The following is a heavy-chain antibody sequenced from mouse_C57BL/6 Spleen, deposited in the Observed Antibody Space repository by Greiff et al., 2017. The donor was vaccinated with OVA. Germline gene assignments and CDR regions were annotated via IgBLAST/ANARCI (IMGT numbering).Heavy chain of an antibody. CDR1: GYTFTSYG. CDR2: IYPRSGNT. J-gene: IGHJ2*01. V-gene: IGHV1-81*01. Sequence: VQLQQSGAELARPGASVKLSCKASGYTFTSYGISWVKQRTGQGLEWIGEIYPRSGNTYYNEKFKGKATLTADKSSSTAYMELRSLTSEDSAVYFCASYYYGSNDFDYWGQGTTLTVSS. D-gene: IGHD1-1*01. CDR3: ASYYYGSNDFDY.